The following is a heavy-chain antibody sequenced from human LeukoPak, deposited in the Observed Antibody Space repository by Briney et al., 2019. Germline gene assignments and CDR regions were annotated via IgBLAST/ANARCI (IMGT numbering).Heavy chain of an antibody. J-gene: IGHJ4*02. D-gene: IGHD5-12*01. CDR1: GGSFSGYY. V-gene: IGHV4-34*01. CDR2: INHSGST. Sequence: PSETLCLTCAVYGGSFSGYYWSWIRQPPGKGLEWIGEINHSGSTNYNPSLKSRVTISVDTSKNQFSLKLSSATAADTAVYYCARQSGYDFSYFDYWGQGTLVTVSS. CDR3: ARQSGYDFSYFDY.